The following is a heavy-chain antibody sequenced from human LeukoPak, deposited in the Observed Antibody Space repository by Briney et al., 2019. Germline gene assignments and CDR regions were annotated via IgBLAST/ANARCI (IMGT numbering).Heavy chain of an antibody. Sequence: GGSLRLSCAASGFIFSTYSMNWVRQAPGKGLEWVSSISSDSSYIFYADSLKGRFTISRDNAKNSLYLQMISLRAEDTAVYYCARVAFGLYVMDVWGQGTTVTVSS. V-gene: IGHV3-21*01. D-gene: IGHD3-16*01. J-gene: IGHJ6*02. CDR1: GFIFSTYS. CDR2: ISSDSSYI. CDR3: ARVAFGLYVMDV.